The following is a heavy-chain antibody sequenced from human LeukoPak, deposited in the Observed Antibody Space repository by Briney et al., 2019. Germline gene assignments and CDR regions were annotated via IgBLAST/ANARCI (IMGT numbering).Heavy chain of an antibody. CDR3: ARESFKGVIDYYYYMDV. V-gene: IGHV4-39*07. J-gene: IGHJ6*03. Sequence: SETLSLTCTVSGGSITSRSYYWGWIRQPPGKGLEWIGSMYYSGSTYYNPSLKSRVTISVDTSKNQFSLKLSSVTAADTAVYYCARESFKGVIDYYYYMDVWGKGTTVTVSS. D-gene: IGHD3-16*02. CDR1: GGSITSRSYY. CDR2: MYYSGST.